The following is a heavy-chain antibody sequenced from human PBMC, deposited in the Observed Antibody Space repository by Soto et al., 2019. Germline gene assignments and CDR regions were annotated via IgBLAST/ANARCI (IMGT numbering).Heavy chain of an antibody. CDR2: IRYDGSNI. J-gene: IGHJ4*02. CDR1: RIIFNGFG. V-gene: IGHV3-33*01. D-gene: IGHD3-3*01. CDR3: AREGVAATLYFGYFDS. Sequence: GGSLRLSCAASRIIFNGFGMHWVRQAPGKGLEWVAVIRYDGSNIYYADSVKGRFTISRDNSKNTLYLQMDSLRAEDTAVYYCAREGVAATLYFGYFDSWGKGALVTVPS.